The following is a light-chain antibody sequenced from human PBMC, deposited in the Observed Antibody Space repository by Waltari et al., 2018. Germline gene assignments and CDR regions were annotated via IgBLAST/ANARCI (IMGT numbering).Light chain of an antibody. Sequence: QSALTQPASVSGSPGQSITISCTGTNSDVGSYNFVSWFQQHRGKAPKLIIYDGSKRPAGISNLFSGSKSGNTASLTISGLQAGDETDYYCCSYAGSSTWVFGGGTKLTVL. CDR3: CSYAGSSTWV. V-gene: IGLV2-23*01. CDR2: DGS. CDR1: NSDVGSYNF. J-gene: IGLJ3*02.